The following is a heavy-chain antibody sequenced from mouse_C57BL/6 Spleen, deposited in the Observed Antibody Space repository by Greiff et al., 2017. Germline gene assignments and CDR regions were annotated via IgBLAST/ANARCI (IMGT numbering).Heavy chain of an antibody. J-gene: IGHJ3*01. CDR1: GFTFSSYG. CDR2: ISSGGSYT. Sequence: VQVVESGGDLVKPGGSLKLSCAASGFTFSSYGMSWVRQTPDKRLEWVATISSGGSYTYYPDSVKGRFTISRDNAKNTLYLLMSSLKSEDTAMYYCARPDGSSSWFAYWGQGTLVTVSA. CDR3: ARPDGSSSWFAY. V-gene: IGHV5-6*01. D-gene: IGHD1-1*01.